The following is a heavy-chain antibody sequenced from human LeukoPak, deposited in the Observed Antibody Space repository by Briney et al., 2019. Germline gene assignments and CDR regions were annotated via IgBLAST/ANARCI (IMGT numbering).Heavy chain of an antibody. CDR3: ARRLSGRGSYGQGVYYFDY. CDR1: GGSISSYY. J-gene: IGHJ4*02. Sequence: PSETLSLTCTVSGGSISSYYWNWLRQPPGRGLEWIGYIYYSGSTNYNPSLKSRVTISVGTSKNQFSLKLSSVTAADTAVYYCARRLSGRGSYGQGVYYFDYWGQGTLVTVSS. CDR2: IYYSGST. D-gene: IGHD1-26*01. V-gene: IGHV4-59*08.